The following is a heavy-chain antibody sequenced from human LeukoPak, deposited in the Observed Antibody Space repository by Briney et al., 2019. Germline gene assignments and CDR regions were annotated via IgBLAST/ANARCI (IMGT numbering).Heavy chain of an antibody. CDR2: ISGSGGST. CDR3: AKGYGSGWPNNYYYGMDV. CDR1: GFIFSTLG. J-gene: IGHJ6*02. Sequence: GGSLRLSCAASGFIFSTLGMHWVRQAPGKGLEWVSAISGSGGSTYYTDSVKGRLTISRDNSKNTLYLQMNSLRAEDTAVYYCAKGYGSGWPNNYYYGMDVWGQGTTVTVSS. V-gene: IGHV3-23*01. D-gene: IGHD2-15*01.